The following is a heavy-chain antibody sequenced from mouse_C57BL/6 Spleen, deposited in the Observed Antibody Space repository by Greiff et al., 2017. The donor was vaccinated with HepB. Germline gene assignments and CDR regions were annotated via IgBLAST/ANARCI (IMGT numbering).Heavy chain of an antibody. CDR1: GYTFTSYW. D-gene: IGHD3-2*02. V-gene: IGHV1-52*01. CDR3: ARAETAQVLFDY. CDR2: IDPSDSET. J-gene: IGHJ2*01. Sequence: VQLQQSGAELVRPGSSVKLSCKASGYTFTSYWMHWVKQRPIQGLEWIGNIDPSDSETHYNQKFKDKATLTVDKSSSTAYMQLSSLTSEDSAVYYCARAETAQVLFDYWGQGTTLTVSS.